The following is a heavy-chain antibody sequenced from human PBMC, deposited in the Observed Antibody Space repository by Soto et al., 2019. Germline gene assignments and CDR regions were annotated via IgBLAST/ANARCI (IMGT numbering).Heavy chain of an antibody. V-gene: IGHV3-21*01. J-gene: IGHJ4*02. CDR2: ISKSDYT. CDR3: AREDSIIIPAVSDF. Sequence: GGSLRLSCTVSGFAFNNYGINWVRQAPGKGLEWVSSISKSDYTYYSDSVKGRFTISRDNAKSSVSLQMNTLRVEDTAVYYCAREDSIIIPAVSDFWGQGTLVTVSS. CDR1: GFAFNNYG. D-gene: IGHD2-2*01.